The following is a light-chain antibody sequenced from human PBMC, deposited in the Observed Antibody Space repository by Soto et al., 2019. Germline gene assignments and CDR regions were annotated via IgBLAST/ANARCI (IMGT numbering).Light chain of an antibody. Sequence: QSVLTQPASVSGSPGQSIAISCTGTSSDVGAYDYVSWYQQHPDRAPRLVIYEVSNRPSGVSNRFSGSKSVNTATLTISGLQAEDEVNYYGPPHTTTTTRVFETGTRGT. CDR2: EVS. CDR3: PPHTTTTTRV. CDR1: SSDVGAYDY. J-gene: IGLJ1*01. V-gene: IGLV2-14*03.